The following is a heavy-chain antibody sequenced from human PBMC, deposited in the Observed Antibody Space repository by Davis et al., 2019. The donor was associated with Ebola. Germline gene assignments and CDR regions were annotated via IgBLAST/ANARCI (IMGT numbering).Heavy chain of an antibody. CDR2: INHSGST. J-gene: IGHJ5*02. V-gene: IGHV4-34*01. CDR3: ARGKGYSYGLRGFDT. CDR1: GGSISSYY. D-gene: IGHD5-18*01. Sequence: GSLRLSCTVPGGSISSYYWSWTRQPPGKGLEWIGEINHSGSTNYNPSLKSRVTISVDTSKNQLSLKLSSVTAADTAVYYCARGKGYSYGLRGFDTWGQGTLVTVSS.